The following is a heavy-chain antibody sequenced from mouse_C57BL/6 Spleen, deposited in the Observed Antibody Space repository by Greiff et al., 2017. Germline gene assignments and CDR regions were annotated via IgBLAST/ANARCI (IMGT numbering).Heavy chain of an antibody. Sequence: QVQLQQPGAELVRPGSSVKLSCKASGYTFTSYWMHLVKQRPIQGLEWIGNIDPSDSETHYNQKFKDKATLTVDKSSSTAYMQLSSLTSEDSAVYYCARSLLYYYGSSWYFDVWGTGTTVTVSS. V-gene: IGHV1-52*01. CDR3: ARSLLYYYGSSWYFDV. CDR1: GYTFTSYW. CDR2: IDPSDSET. J-gene: IGHJ1*03. D-gene: IGHD1-1*01.